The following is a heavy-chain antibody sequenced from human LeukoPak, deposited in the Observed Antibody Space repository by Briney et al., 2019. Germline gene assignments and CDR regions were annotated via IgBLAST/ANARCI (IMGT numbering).Heavy chain of an antibody. Sequence: SETLSLTCTVSGGSITSGGYYWSWIRQHPGEGLEWIGSIYYSGRTYYNPSLKSRVTISADTSKNQFSLKLTSVTAADTAVYYCARDGAGSYGYFDDWGQGTLVTVSS. CDR1: GGSITSGGYY. D-gene: IGHD5-18*01. V-gene: IGHV4-31*03. J-gene: IGHJ4*02. CDR2: IYYSGRT. CDR3: ARDGAGSYGYFDD.